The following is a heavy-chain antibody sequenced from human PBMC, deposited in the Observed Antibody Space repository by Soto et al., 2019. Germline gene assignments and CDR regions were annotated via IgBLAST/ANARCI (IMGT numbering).Heavy chain of an antibody. Sequence: PSETLSLTCTVSGGSISSGGYYWSWIRQHPGKGLEWIGYIYYSGSTYYNPSLKSRVTISVDTSKNQFSLKLSSVTAADTAVYYCASEARVRGNIFFYWGQGTLVTVSS. V-gene: IGHV4-31*03. CDR3: ASEARVRGNIFFY. CDR1: GGSISSGGYY. D-gene: IGHD3-10*01. J-gene: IGHJ4*02. CDR2: IYYSGST.